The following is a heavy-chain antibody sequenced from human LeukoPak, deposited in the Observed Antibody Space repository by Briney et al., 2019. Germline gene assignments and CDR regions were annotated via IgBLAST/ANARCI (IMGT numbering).Heavy chain of an antibody. J-gene: IGHJ6*02. CDR2: ISYDGSNK. Sequence: GRSLRLSCAASGFTFSSYAMHWVRQAPGKGLEWVAVISYDGSNKYYADSVKGRFTISRDNSKNTLYLQMNSLRAEDTAVYYCARAQWLVPTSYYYYGVDVWGQGTTVTVSS. V-gene: IGHV3-30-3*01. CDR3: ARAQWLVPTSYYYYGVDV. CDR1: GFTFSSYA. D-gene: IGHD6-19*01.